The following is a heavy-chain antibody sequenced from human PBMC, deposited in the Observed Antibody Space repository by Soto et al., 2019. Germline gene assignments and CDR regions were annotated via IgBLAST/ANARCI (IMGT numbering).Heavy chain of an antibody. CDR1: GYTFTNYY. V-gene: IGHV1-2*04. CDR3: ARPSGYYPYYFDD. J-gene: IGHJ4*02. D-gene: IGHD3-22*01. Sequence: QVQLVQSGAEMKKPGASVKVSCKASGYTFTNYYIHWVRQAPGQGLEWMGWINPNSGGPNYAQKFQDWVTMTRDTSISPAYMELSRLRSDDTSIYYCARPSGYYPYYFDDLGQGYLVTVSS. CDR2: INPNSGGP.